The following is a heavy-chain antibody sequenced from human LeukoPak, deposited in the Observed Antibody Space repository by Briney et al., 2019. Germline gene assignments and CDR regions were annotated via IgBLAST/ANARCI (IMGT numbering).Heavy chain of an antibody. V-gene: IGHV4-59*01. D-gene: IGHD4-17*01. CDR3: ATCRDEFGDYGFTS. CDR1: GDSISSNY. Sequence: SETLSPTCTVSGDSISSNYWSWIRQPPGKGLEWIGYIYNSGSTKYNPSLKSRVTISVDTSKNLFSLKLTSVTDTAVYYCATCRDEFGDYGFTSWGQGTLVTVSS. J-gene: IGHJ5*02. CDR2: IYNSGST.